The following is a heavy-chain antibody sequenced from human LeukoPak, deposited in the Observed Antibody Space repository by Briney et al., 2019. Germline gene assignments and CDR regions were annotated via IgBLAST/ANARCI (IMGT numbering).Heavy chain of an antibody. D-gene: IGHD5-18*01. Sequence: SQTLSLTCTVSGGSISSGGYYWSWLRQHPGTGLEWIGYIYYSGSTYYNPSLKSRVTISVDTSKNQFSLKLSSVTAADTAVYYCARVGIQLWPQPDAFDIWGQGTMVTVSS. CDR2: IYYSGST. J-gene: IGHJ3*02. V-gene: IGHV4-31*03. CDR1: GGSISSGGYY. CDR3: ARVGIQLWPQPDAFDI.